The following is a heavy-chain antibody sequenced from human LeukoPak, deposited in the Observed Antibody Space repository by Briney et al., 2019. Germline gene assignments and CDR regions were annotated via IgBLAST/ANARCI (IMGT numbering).Heavy chain of an antibody. D-gene: IGHD6-19*01. CDR3: ARDVAGIDY. Sequence: TGGSLRLSCAASGFTFSSYGMHWVRQAPGKGLEWVAVIWYDGSNKYYADSVKGRFTISRDNSKNTLYLQMNSLRAADTYVYYCARDVAGIDYWGQGTMVTVSS. CDR2: IWYDGSNK. V-gene: IGHV3-33*01. CDR1: GFTFSSYG. J-gene: IGHJ4*02.